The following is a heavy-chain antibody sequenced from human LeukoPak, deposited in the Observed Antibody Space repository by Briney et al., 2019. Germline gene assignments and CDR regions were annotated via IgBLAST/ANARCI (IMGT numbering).Heavy chain of an antibody. CDR2: IYSGGIT. D-gene: IGHD2-2*01. V-gene: IGHV3-66*02. CDR1: GFTVSSNY. Sequence: GGSLRLSCEASGFTVSSNYMSWVRQAPGKGLEWVSVIYSGGITYYADSVKGRFTISRDNSKNTLYLQMNSLRAEDTAVYYCARDRSGPQYCSSTSCPINYYYYYMDVWGKGTTVTVSS. CDR3: ARDRSGPQYCSSTSCPINYYYYYMDV. J-gene: IGHJ6*03.